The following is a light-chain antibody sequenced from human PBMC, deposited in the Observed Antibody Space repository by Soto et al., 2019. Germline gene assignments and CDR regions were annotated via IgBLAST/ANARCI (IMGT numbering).Light chain of an antibody. Sequence: QSVLTQPPSVSGAPEQRIIISCTGSSSNIGAGFDVHWYQHLPGTAPKLLVYDNDNRPSGLPARFSDSRSGTSASLAITSLQADDEADYYCQSYDNSLSGVVFGGGTKLTVL. V-gene: IGLV1-40*01. CDR3: QSYDNSLSGVV. CDR1: SSNIGAGFD. CDR2: DND. J-gene: IGLJ2*01.